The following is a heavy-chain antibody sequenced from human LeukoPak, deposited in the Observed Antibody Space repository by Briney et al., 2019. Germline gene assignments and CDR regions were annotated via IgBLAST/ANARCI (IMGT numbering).Heavy chain of an antibody. Sequence: SETLSLTCTVSGGSISSYYWSWIRQPPGKGLDWIGYIYYSGSTNYNPSLKSRVTISVDTSKNQFSLKLSSVTAADTAVYYCACSGAAVTWYNWFDPWGQGTLVTVSS. CDR2: IYYSGST. CDR1: GGSISSYY. J-gene: IGHJ5*02. CDR3: ACSGAAVTWYNWFDP. D-gene: IGHD3-10*02. V-gene: IGHV4-59*01.